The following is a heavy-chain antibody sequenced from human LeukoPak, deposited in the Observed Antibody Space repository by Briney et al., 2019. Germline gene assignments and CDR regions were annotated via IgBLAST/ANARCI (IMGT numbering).Heavy chain of an antibody. J-gene: IGHJ4*02. CDR1: GYTFTRYA. CDR3: AIDQPVAGVSNFDS. CDR2: INPNTGNP. D-gene: IGHD6-19*01. Sequence: ASVKVSCKASGYTFTRYAMNWLRQAPGQGLEWMGWINPNTGNPTYAQAFTGRFVFSLDTSVSTAYLQISSLNTEDTAVYYCAIDQPVAGVSNFDSWGQGTLVTVSS. V-gene: IGHV7-4-1*02.